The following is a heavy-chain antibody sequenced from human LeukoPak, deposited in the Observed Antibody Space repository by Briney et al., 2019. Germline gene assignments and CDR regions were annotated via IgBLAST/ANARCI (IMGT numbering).Heavy chain of an antibody. Sequence: SSETLSLTCAVYGGSFSGDYWSWIRQPPGKGLEWIGEINHSGSTNYNPSLKSRVTISVDTSKNQFSLKLSSVTAADTAVYYCARELTTVRYYYYYYMDVWGKGTTVTVSS. CDR1: GGSFSGDY. CDR3: ARELTTVRYYYYYYMDV. J-gene: IGHJ6*03. V-gene: IGHV4-34*01. CDR2: INHSGST. D-gene: IGHD4-11*01.